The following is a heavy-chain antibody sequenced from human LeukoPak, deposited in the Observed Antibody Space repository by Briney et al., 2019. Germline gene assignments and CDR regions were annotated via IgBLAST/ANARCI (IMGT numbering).Heavy chain of an antibody. Sequence: GESLKISCKGSGYTFTNYWIGWVRQMSGEGLEFMGIIYPGDSDTRYSPSFQGQVTISVDKSINTAYLQWSSLKASDTAMYYCARHVGDCNTISCYGSYWGQGTLVTVSS. J-gene: IGHJ4*02. D-gene: IGHD2-2*01. CDR1: GYTFTNYW. CDR3: ARHVGDCNTISCYGSY. CDR2: IYPGDSDT. V-gene: IGHV5-51*01.